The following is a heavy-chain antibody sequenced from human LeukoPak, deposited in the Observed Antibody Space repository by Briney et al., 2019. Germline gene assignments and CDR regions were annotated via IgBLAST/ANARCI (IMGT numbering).Heavy chain of an antibody. Sequence: SETLSLTCTVSGGSISSSSYSWGWIRQPPGKGLEWIANISYSGYTNYNPSLKSRVTISVDTSKNQFSLKLNSVTAADTAVYYCARRHSGSYSDNWGQGTLVTVSS. CDR1: GGSISSSSYS. J-gene: IGHJ4*02. D-gene: IGHD1-26*01. V-gene: IGHV4-39*01. CDR2: ISYSGYT. CDR3: ARRHSGSYSDN.